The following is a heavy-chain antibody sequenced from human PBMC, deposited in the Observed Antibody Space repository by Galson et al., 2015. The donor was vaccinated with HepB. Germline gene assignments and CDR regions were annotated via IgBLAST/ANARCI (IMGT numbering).Heavy chain of an antibody. J-gene: IGHJ4*02. CDR1: GFIFNNAW. CDR2: IKSKTEGETT. Sequence: LRLSCAASGFIFNNAWMNWVRQAPGKGLEWVGRIKSKTEGETTDYAAPVKGRFTVSRDDSKNTLYLQMSSLKTDDTAIYYCTTEGAWGQGTLVTVSS. V-gene: IGHV3-15*01. D-gene: IGHD3-16*01. CDR3: TTEGA.